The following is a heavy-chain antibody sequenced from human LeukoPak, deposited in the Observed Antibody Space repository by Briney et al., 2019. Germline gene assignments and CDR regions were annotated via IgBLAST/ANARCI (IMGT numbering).Heavy chain of an antibody. Sequence: SVKVSCKASGYTFTSYDINWVRQATGQGLEWMGGIIPIFGTANYAQKFQGRVTITADESTSTAYMELSSLRSEDTAVYYCARGFLAYCGGDCYQDAFDIWGQGTMVTVSS. D-gene: IGHD2-21*01. CDR2: IIPIFGTA. CDR3: ARGFLAYCGGDCYQDAFDI. V-gene: IGHV1-69*13. CDR1: GYTFTSYD. J-gene: IGHJ3*02.